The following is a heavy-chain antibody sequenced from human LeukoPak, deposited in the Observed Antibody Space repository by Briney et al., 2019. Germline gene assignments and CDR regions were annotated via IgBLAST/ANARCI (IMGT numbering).Heavy chain of an antibody. CDR3: ARGVDADY. CDR1: GGTFSSYA. J-gene: IGHJ4*02. V-gene: IGHV1-8*03. CDR2: MNPNSGNT. Sequence: ASVKVSCKASGGTFSSYAINWVRQATGQGLEWMGWMNPNSGNTGYAQKFQGRVTITRNTSISTAYMELSSLRSDDTAVYYCARGVDADYWGQGTLVTVSS.